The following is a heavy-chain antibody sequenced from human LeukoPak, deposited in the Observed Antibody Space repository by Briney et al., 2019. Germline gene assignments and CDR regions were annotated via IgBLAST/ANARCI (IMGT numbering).Heavy chain of an antibody. J-gene: IGHJ4*02. CDR3: ARARLLRLENFLDY. D-gene: IGHD2-15*01. V-gene: IGHV3-48*03. CDR2: ISRGGSDI. Sequence: PGGSLRLSCAASGFTSSNYEMNWVRQAPGQGLEWVSYISRGGSDIYYADSVKGRFTISSDNAKNSVYLQMNSLRAEDTAVYYCARARLLRLENFLDYWGQGTLVTVSS. CDR1: GFTSSNYE.